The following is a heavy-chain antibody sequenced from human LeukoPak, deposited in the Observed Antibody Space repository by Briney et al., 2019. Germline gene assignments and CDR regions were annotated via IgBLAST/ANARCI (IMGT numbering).Heavy chain of an antibody. CDR1: GFTFSSYG. Sequence: PGGSLRLSCAASGFTFSSYGMHWVRQAPGKVLEWVAFIRYDGSNKYYADSVKGRFTISRDNSKNTLYLQMNSLRAEDTAVYYCAKDRALAYSSSPSGAFDIWGQGTMVTVSS. V-gene: IGHV3-30*02. CDR3: AKDRALAYSSSPSGAFDI. J-gene: IGHJ3*02. D-gene: IGHD6-6*01. CDR2: IRYDGSNK.